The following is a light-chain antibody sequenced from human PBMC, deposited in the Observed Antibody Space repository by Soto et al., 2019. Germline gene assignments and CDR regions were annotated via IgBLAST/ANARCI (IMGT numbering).Light chain of an antibody. J-gene: IGKJ3*01. Sequence: EIVLTQSPGTLSLSPGERATLSCRASQRVNSNSLAWYQQRPGQAPRLLIFGASYRATGIPDRFSGSGSGTDFTLTISRLEPEDFAVYYCQQYGNSPPEFTFGPGTKVDSK. CDR3: QQYGNSPPEFT. CDR1: QRVNSNS. V-gene: IGKV3-20*01. CDR2: GAS.